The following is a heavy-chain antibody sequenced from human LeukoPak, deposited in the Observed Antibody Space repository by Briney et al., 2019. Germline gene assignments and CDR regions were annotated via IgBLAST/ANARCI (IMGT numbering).Heavy chain of an antibody. D-gene: IGHD5-12*01. V-gene: IGHV3-7*01. Sequence: GGSLSLLYAASGFNLSNYWMSCVRPGRGKGVEGVAHINQEGSEEHYMDSVKARFIISRDNAKNSLSLQMDSLRAEDTAVYYCVRDGGVSGYDLLDYWGQGTLVTVSS. CDR3: VRDGGVSGYDLLDY. CDR1: GFNLSNYW. CDR2: INQEGSEE. J-gene: IGHJ4*02.